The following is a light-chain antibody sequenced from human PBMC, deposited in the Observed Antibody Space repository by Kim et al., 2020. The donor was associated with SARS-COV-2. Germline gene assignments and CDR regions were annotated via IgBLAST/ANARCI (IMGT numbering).Light chain of an antibody. CDR1: QNIGKY. CDR3: QQRAIWPIT. J-gene: IGKJ5*01. Sequence: EIVLTQSPATLSLSPGERVTLSCRASQNIGKYIAWHQQKPGQAPRLLIYDISNRAAGTPARFTGSGSGTDFTLTISSLKPEDFAVYYCQQRAIWPITFGRGTRLEIK. V-gene: IGKV3-11*01. CDR2: DIS.